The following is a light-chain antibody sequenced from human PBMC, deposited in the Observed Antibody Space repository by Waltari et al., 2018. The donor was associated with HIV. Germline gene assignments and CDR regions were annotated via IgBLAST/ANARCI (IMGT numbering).Light chain of an antibody. CDR3: QSADISTWV. J-gene: IGLJ3*02. Sequence: SYELTQPPSVSVSPGQTARITCLGAALPKQYAYWYQQKPGQAPVLVIYKDTERPSGIPERFSGSSSGKTVTLTISGVQAEDEADYYCQSADISTWVFGGGTKLTVL. CDR1: ALPKQY. V-gene: IGLV3-25*03. CDR2: KDT.